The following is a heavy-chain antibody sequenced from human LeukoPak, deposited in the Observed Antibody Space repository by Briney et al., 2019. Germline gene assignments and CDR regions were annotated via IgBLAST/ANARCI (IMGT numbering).Heavy chain of an antibody. D-gene: IGHD3-22*01. J-gene: IGHJ4*02. Sequence: PSETLSLTCTVSGGSISSYYWSWIRQLPGKGLEWIGYIYYSGSTNYNPSLKSRVTISVDTSKNQFSLKLSSVTAADTAVYYCARERYDSSGYSFDYWGQGTLVTVSS. CDR2: IYYSGST. CDR1: GGSISSYY. CDR3: ARERYDSSGYSFDY. V-gene: IGHV4-59*01.